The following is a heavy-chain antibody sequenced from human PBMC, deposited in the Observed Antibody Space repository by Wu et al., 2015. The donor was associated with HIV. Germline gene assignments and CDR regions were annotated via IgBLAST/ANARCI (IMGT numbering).Heavy chain of an antibody. CDR1: GYTFTSYY. Sequence: QVELVQSGAEVKKPGASVKVSCKTSGYTFTSYYIHWVRQAPGQELEWMGIINPSGGSTTYAQKFQGRVTMTRDTSTSTVYMELSSLRSEDTAVYYCARDLDRYSSPYYYYYMDIWGKGTTVTVSS. V-gene: IGHV1-46*03. D-gene: IGHD2-2*03. J-gene: IGHJ6*03. CDR2: INPSGGST. CDR3: ARDLDRYSSPYYYYYMDI.